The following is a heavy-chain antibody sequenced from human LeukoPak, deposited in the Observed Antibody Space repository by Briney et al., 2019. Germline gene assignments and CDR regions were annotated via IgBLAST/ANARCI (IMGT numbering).Heavy chain of an antibody. J-gene: IGHJ4*02. Sequence: QPGGPLRLSCAASGFTFSGYWMNWVRQAPGRGLEWVAHIKQDGSEQYYVDSVKGRFTISRDNARNALYLQMNSLRAEDTAIYYCTNVPRGVGDYWGQGTLVTVSS. D-gene: IGHD3-10*01. CDR2: IKQDGSEQ. CDR3: TNVPRGVGDY. V-gene: IGHV3-7*01. CDR1: GFTFSGYW.